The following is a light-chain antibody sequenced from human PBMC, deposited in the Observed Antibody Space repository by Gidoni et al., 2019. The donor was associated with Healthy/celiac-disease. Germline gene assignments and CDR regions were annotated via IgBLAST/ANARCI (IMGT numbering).Light chain of an antibody. Sequence: SYVLTQPPSVSVAPGNTARITCGGNNIGSKSVHWYQQKPGQAPVLVIYYDSDRPSGIPERFSGSNSGNTATLTISRVEAGDEADYYCQVWDSSSDRGVFGGGTKLTVL. V-gene: IGLV3-21*04. J-gene: IGLJ3*02. CDR3: QVWDSSSDRGV. CDR1: NIGSKS. CDR2: YDS.